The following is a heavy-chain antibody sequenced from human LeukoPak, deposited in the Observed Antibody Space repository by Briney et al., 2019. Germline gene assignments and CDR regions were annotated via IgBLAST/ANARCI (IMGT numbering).Heavy chain of an antibody. CDR1: GGSISSYY. CDR3: ARVGMGYCSGGSCYWFDP. D-gene: IGHD2-15*01. V-gene: IGHV4-59*08. Sequence: SETLSLTCTVSGGSISSYYWSWIRQPPGKGLEWIGYIYYSGSTNYNPSLKSRVTISVDTSKNQFSLELSSVTAADTAVYYCARVGMGYCSGGSCYWFDPWGQGTLVTVSS. CDR2: IYYSGST. J-gene: IGHJ5*02.